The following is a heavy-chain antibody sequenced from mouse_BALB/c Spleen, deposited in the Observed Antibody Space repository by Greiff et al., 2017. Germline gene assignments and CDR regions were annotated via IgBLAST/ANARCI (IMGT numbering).Heavy chain of an antibody. CDR2: IYPSDSYT. J-gene: IGHJ4*01. V-gene: IGHV1-69*02. CDR1: GYTFTSYW. Sequence: QVQLQQPGAELVRPGASVKLSCKASGYTFTSYWINWVKQRPGQGLEWIGNIYPSDSYTNYNQKFKDKATLTVDKSSSTAYMQLSSPTSEDSAVYYCTRGAYEDAMDYWGQGTSVTVSS. D-gene: IGHD2-14*01. CDR3: TRGAYEDAMDY.